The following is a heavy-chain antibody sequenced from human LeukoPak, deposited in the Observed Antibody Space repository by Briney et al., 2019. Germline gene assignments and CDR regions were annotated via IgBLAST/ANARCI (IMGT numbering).Heavy chain of an antibody. J-gene: IGHJ3*02. Sequence: NPSQTLSLTCTVSGGSISSGDYSWSWIRQPPGKGLEWIGYIYHSGSTYYNPSLKSRVTISVDRSKNQFSLKLSSVTAADTAVYYCARARGVRGVPSLTFDIWGQGTMVTVSS. V-gene: IGHV4-30-2*01. CDR3: ARARGVRGVPSLTFDI. D-gene: IGHD3-10*01. CDR2: IYHSGST. CDR1: GGSISSGDYS.